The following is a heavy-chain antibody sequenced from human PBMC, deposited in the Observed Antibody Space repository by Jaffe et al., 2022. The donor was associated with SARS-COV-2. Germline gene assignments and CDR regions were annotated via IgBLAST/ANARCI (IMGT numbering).Heavy chain of an antibody. V-gene: IGHV4-31*03. CDR2: IYYSGST. Sequence: QVQLQESGPGLVKPSQTLSLTCTVSGGSISSGGDYWSWIRQHPGKGLEWIGYIYYSGSTYYNPSLKSRVTISVDTSKNQFSLKLRSVTAADTAVFYCARDGGESSAFDIWGQGTMVTVSS. D-gene: IGHD6-25*01. J-gene: IGHJ3*02. CDR3: ARDGGESSAFDI. CDR1: GGSISSGGDY.